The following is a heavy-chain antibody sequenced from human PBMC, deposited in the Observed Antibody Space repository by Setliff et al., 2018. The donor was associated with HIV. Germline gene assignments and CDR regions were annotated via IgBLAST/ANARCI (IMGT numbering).Heavy chain of an antibody. J-gene: IGHJ4*02. V-gene: IGHV4-34*01. CDR3: ARGPPGSSIGWYVGY. CDR1: GGSFSDNY. CDR2: INHNGST. D-gene: IGHD6-19*01. Sequence: SETLSLTCAVYGGSFSDNYWSWIRQPPGKGLDWIAEINHNGSTNYNPSLKSRVTISVDTSKNQFSLRLSSVIAADTAVYYCARGPPGSSIGWYVGYWGQGTLVTVSS.